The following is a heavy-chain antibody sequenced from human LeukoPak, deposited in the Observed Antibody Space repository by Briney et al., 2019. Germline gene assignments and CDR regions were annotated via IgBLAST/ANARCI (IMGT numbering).Heavy chain of an antibody. J-gene: IGHJ4*02. Sequence: GGSLRLSCAASGFTFSSYWMSWVRQAPGKGLEWVANIKQDGSEKYYVDSVKGRFTISRDNARNSLYLQMNSLRAEDTAVYYCARDSGSYSHDYWGQGTLVTVSS. D-gene: IGHD1-26*01. CDR2: IKQDGSEK. CDR1: GFTFSSYW. CDR3: ARDSGSYSHDY. V-gene: IGHV3-7*01.